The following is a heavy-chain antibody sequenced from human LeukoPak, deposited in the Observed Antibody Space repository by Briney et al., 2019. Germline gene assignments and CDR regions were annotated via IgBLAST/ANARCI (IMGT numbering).Heavy chain of an antibody. J-gene: IGHJ4*02. CDR2: VHHSGGT. D-gene: IGHD1-1*01. V-gene: IGHV4-59*11. CDR3: ARDLRGTEPPGY. Sequence: SETLSLTCIVSGDSITSHYWNWIRQPPGKGLEWIGYVHHSGGTTYHPSLKSRVTMSVDTSKNHFSLKLSSVTAADTAVYYCARDLRGTEPPGYWGQGTLVTVSS. CDR1: GDSITSHY.